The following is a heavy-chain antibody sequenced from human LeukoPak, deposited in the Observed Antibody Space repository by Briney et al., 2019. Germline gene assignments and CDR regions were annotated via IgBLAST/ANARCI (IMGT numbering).Heavy chain of an antibody. V-gene: IGHV3-21*01. CDR1: GFTFSSYS. Sequence: GGSLRLSCAASGFTFSSYSMNWVRQAPGKGLEWVSSISSSSSYIYYADSVKDRFTISRDNAKNSLYLQMNSLRAEDTAVYYCARESFDFWSGNRGNWFDPWGQGTLVTVSS. CDR2: ISSSSSYI. CDR3: ARESFDFWSGNRGNWFDP. D-gene: IGHD3-3*01. J-gene: IGHJ5*02.